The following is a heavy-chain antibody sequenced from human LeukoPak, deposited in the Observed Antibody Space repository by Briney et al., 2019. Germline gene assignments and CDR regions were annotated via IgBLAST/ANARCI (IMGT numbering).Heavy chain of an antibody. CDR1: GGSISSGGYY. V-gene: IGHV4-31*03. J-gene: IGHJ4*02. D-gene: IGHD3-16*01. Sequence: PSETLSLTCTVSGGSISSGGYYWSWIRQHPGKGLEWIGYIYYSGSTYYNPSLKSRVTISVDTSKNQFSLKLSSVTAADTAVYYCARSLGPLQKSYHYWGQGTLVTVSS. CDR2: IYYSGST. CDR3: ARSLGPLQKSYHY.